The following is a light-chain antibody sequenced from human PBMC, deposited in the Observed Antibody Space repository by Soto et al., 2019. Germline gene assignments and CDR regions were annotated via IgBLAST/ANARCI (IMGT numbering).Light chain of an antibody. CDR2: DAS. CDR3: QQRSNWPLT. Sequence: EIVLTQSPATLSLSPGERATLSCRASQSVSSYLAWYQQKPGQAPRLLMYDASNRATGIPARFSGSGSGTDFTLPISSLEPEDFAVYYCQQRSNWPLTFCGGTKVEIK. V-gene: IGKV3-11*01. J-gene: IGKJ4*01. CDR1: QSVSSY.